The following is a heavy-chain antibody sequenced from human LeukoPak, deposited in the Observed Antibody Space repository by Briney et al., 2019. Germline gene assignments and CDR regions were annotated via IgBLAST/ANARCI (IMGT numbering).Heavy chain of an antibody. CDR3: AKGSVAGRQRAPPKEWFDP. CDR1: GFTFSTYW. D-gene: IGHD6-6*01. CDR2: IKPDGSQI. V-gene: IGHV3-7*01. Sequence: PGGSLRLSCAASGFTFSTYWMTWVRQAPGKGLEWVANIKPDGSQIYYVDSVKGRFTISRDNAKNSLYLQMNSLRAEDTAVYYCAKGSVAGRQRAPPKEWFDPWGQGTLVTVSS. J-gene: IGHJ5*02.